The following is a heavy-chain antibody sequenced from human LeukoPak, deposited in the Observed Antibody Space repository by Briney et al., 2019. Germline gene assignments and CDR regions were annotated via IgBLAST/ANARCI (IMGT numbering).Heavy chain of an antibody. Sequence: GGSLRLSCAASGFTFSSYGMHWVRQAPGKVLEWVAFIRYDGSNKYYADSVKGRFTISRDNAKNSLYLQMNSLRAEDTAVYYCARGWEGYYYGSGIAFDIWGQGTMVTVPS. J-gene: IGHJ3*02. D-gene: IGHD3-10*01. CDR2: IRYDGSNK. CDR1: GFTFSSYG. V-gene: IGHV3-30*02. CDR3: ARGWEGYYYGSGIAFDI.